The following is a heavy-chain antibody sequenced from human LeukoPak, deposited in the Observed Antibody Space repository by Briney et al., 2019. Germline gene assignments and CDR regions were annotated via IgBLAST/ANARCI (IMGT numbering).Heavy chain of an antibody. CDR2: INHSGST. Sequence: SETLSLTCAVYGGSFSGYYWSWIRQPPGKGLEWIGEINHSGSTNYNPSLKSRVTISVDTSKNQFSLKLSSVTAADTAVYYCARGWGLFDYWGQGTLVIVSS. V-gene: IGHV4-34*01. D-gene: IGHD7-27*01. CDR1: GGSFSGYY. J-gene: IGHJ4*02. CDR3: ARGWGLFDY.